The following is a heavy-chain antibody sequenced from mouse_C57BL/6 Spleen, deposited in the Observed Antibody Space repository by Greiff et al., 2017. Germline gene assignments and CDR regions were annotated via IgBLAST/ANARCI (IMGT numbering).Heavy chain of an antibody. CDR3: ARDHYYYGSSNYFDY. V-gene: IGHV1-82*01. CDR2: IYPGDGDT. D-gene: IGHD1-1*01. CDR1: GYAFSSSW. J-gene: IGHJ2*01. Sequence: VQLQQSGPELVKPGASVKISCKASGYAFSSSWMNWVKQRPGKGLEWIGRIYPGDGDTNYNGKFKGKATLTADKSSSTAYMQLSSLTSEDSAVYFCARDHYYYGSSNYFDYWGQGTTLTVSS.